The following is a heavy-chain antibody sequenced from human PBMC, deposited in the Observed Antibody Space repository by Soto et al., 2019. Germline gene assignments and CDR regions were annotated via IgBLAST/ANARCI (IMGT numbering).Heavy chain of an antibody. CDR2: INPNSGGT. J-gene: IGHJ4*02. Sequence: ASVKVSCKTSGYTITGYYVHWARQAPGQGLEWMGWINPNSGGTNYAQKFQGWVTMTRDTSISTAYMELSRLRSDDTAVYYCARDVVAAAGTGYYFDYWGQGTLVTVSS. V-gene: IGHV1-2*04. D-gene: IGHD6-13*01. CDR3: ARDVVAAAGTGYYFDY. CDR1: GYTITGYY.